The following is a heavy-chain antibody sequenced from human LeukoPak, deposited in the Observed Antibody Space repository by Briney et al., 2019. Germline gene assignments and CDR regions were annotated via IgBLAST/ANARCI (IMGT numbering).Heavy chain of an antibody. Sequence: SETLSLTCSVSGDSTTAYYYSWIRQSPGKGLEWLAFVYKTGQIDYNPSLRSRVTVSVDRAKAQVSLRLRSVTAADTAIYYCGRENYVFWGFDYWGRETLVTVSS. D-gene: IGHD3-3*01. CDR3: GRENYVFWGFDY. CDR2: VYKTGQI. J-gene: IGHJ4*02. CDR1: GDSTTAYY. V-gene: IGHV4-59*01.